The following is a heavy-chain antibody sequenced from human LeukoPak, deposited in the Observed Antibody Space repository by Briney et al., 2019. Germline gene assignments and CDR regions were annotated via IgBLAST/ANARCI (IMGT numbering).Heavy chain of an antibody. CDR3: AKDAQRGFDYCNSPAC. D-gene: IGHD4-11*01. CDR1: GYTFSHFG. V-gene: IGHV3-33*06. J-gene: IGHJ4*02. Sequence: GTSLTLSCETSGYTFSHFGMHWVRQAPGKGLEWVAVIWSDATNQYYADSVKGRFTISRDNFKRTVSLEMNRLRAEDTAVYYCAKDAQRGFDYCNSPACGGQPSLVIVSS. CDR2: IWSDATNQ.